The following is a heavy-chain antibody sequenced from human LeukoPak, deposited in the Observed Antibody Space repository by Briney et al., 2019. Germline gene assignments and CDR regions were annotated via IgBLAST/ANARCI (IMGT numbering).Heavy chain of an antibody. D-gene: IGHD2-15*01. CDR1: GFTFSSYA. V-gene: IGHV3-23*01. CDR2: ISDSGGRT. CDR3: AKHSTYCSGGSCQEDFDY. Sequence: GGSLRLSCAASGFTFSSYAMSWVRQAPGKGLEWVSAISDSGGRTYYAGSVKGRFTISRDNSKNTLYLQMESLRAEDTAVYYCAKHSTYCSGGSCQEDFDYWGQGTLVTASS. J-gene: IGHJ4*02.